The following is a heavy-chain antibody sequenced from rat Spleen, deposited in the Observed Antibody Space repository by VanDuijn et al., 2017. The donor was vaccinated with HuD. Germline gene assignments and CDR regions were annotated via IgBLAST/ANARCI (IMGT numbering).Heavy chain of an antibody. Sequence: QVQLKESGPGLAQPSQTLSLTCTVSGFSLTSYHVSWVRQPPGKGLEWMGVIWTGGSTAYNSLLKSRLSISRDTTKSQVFLKMDSLETEDTGDYYGGRGGELDWFAYWGQGTLVTVSS. CDR1: GFSLTSYH. D-gene: IGHD5-1*01. CDR3: GRGGELDWFAY. J-gene: IGHJ3*01. CDR2: IWTGGST. V-gene: IGHV2-43*01.